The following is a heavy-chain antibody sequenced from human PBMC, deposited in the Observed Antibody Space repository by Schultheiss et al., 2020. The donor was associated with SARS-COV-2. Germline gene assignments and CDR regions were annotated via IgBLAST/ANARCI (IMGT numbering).Heavy chain of an antibody. CDR3: ARDERIGSAWYSYL. CDR1: GGSFSGYY. J-gene: IGHJ4*02. V-gene: IGHV4-31*11. CDR2: IYYSGST. Sequence: SETLSLTCAVYGGSFSGYYWSWIRQHPGKGLEWIGYIYYSGSTYYNPSLKSRVTISVDTSKNQFSLKLSSVTAADTAVYYCARDERIGSAWYSYLWGQGTLVTVSS. D-gene: IGHD6-19*01.